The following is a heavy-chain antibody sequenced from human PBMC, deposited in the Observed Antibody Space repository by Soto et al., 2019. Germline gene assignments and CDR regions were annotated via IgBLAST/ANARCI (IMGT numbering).Heavy chain of an antibody. CDR3: ARGVGIVATITYSDY. D-gene: IGHD5-12*01. J-gene: IGHJ4*02. V-gene: IGHV4-34*01. Sequence: QVQLQQWGAGLLKPSETLSLTCAVYGGSFIGYYWSWIRQPPGKGLEWIVEINPSGSTNYNPCLKGRGTISVDPSKNQFSLKLSSVTAADTAVYYCARGVGIVATITYSDYCGQGTLVTVSS. CDR1: GGSFIGYY. CDR2: INPSGST.